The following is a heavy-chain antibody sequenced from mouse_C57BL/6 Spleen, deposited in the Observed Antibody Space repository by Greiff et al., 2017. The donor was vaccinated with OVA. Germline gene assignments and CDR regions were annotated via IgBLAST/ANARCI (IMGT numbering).Heavy chain of an antibody. Sequence: VQLQQSGAELARPGASVKMSCKASGYTFTSYTMHWVKQRPGQGLEWIGYINPSSGYTKYNQKFKDKATLTADKSSSTAYMQLSSLTSEDSAVYYCARSPITTVVGCDYWGQGTTLTVSS. CDR1: GYTFTSYT. CDR2: INPSSGYT. D-gene: IGHD1-1*01. J-gene: IGHJ2*01. CDR3: ARSPITTVVGCDY. V-gene: IGHV1-4*01.